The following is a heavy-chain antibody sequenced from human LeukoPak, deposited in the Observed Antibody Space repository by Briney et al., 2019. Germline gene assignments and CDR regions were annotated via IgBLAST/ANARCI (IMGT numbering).Heavy chain of an antibody. CDR1: GYTFTIYG. CDR3: ARDASIFGVVITPPDY. Sequence: ASVKVSCKASGYTFTIYGISWVRQAPGQGLEWMVWTSAYNGNTNYAQKLQGRVTMTTDTSTSTAYMELRSLRSDDTAVYYCARDASIFGVVITPPDYWGQGTLVTVSS. V-gene: IGHV1-18*01. CDR2: TSAYNGNT. J-gene: IGHJ4*02. D-gene: IGHD3-3*01.